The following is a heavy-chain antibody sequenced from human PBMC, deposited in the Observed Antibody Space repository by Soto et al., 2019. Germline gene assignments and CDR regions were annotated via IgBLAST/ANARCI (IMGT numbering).Heavy chain of an antibody. CDR2: IYHSGST. Sequence: QLQLQESGSGLVKPSQTLSLTCAVSGGSISSGGYSWSWIRLPPGKGLEWIGYIYHSGSTYYNPSLKSRVTTSVDRSKNQFSLKLSSVTAADTPVYYCARGWIVLRYFDWLKPNYYGMGVWGQGTTVTVSS. CDR1: GGSISSGGYS. V-gene: IGHV4-30-2*01. D-gene: IGHD3-9*01. CDR3: ARGWIVLRYFDWLKPNYYGMGV. J-gene: IGHJ6*02.